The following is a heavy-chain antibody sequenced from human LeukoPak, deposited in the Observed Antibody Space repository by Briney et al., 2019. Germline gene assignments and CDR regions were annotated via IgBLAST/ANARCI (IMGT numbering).Heavy chain of an antibody. CDR2: IKQDGSEK. CDR3: ARGKSGSYYRSTFDY. J-gene: IGHJ4*02. Sequence: GGSLRLSCAASGFTFSNYWMSWVRQAPGKGLEWVANIKQDGSEKYYVDSVKGRFTISRDNAKNSLYLQMNSLRAEDTAVYYCARGKSGSYYRSTFDYWGQGTLVTVSS. V-gene: IGHV3-7*01. CDR1: GFTFSNYW. D-gene: IGHD1-26*01.